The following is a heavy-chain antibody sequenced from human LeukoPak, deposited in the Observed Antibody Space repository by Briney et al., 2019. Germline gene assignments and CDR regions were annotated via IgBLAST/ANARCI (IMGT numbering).Heavy chain of an antibody. CDR3: ARGVARSSKFHFSYYFDY. Sequence: SATLSLTCTVSGGSISSYCWNWIRQPPEKGLEWIGYMHFSGSTNYNPSLKSRVTISVDTSKKQFSLNLTSVTAADTAVYYCARGVARSSKFHFSYYFDYWGQGTLVTVSS. J-gene: IGHJ4*02. CDR2: MHFSGST. D-gene: IGHD6-6*01. V-gene: IGHV4-59*01. CDR1: GGSISSYC.